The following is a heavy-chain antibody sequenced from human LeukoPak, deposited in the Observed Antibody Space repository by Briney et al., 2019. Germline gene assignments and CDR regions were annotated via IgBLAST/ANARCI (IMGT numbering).Heavy chain of an antibody. J-gene: IGHJ1*01. CDR2: ISWNSGTI. CDR3: ARAYKDRSLAGKKEFFQH. CDR1: GFTFDNYA. Sequence: GGSLRLSCAASGFTFDNYAMNWGRQVPGKGLEWISVISWNSGTIGYADSVKGRFTISRDKANNFLYLQMNSLRAEDTALYYCARAYKDRSLAGKKEFFQHWGQGTLVTVSS. D-gene: IGHD6-19*01. V-gene: IGHV3-9*01.